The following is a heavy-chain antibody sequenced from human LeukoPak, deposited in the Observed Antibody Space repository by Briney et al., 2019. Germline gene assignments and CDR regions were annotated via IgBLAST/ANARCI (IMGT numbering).Heavy chain of an antibody. CDR2: IISIFGTA. D-gene: IGHD2-2*02. CDR1: GGTFSSYA. CDR3: ARVILGYCSSTSCYTGGRLNWFDP. Sequence: GASVKVSCKASGGTFSSYAISWVRQAPGQGLEWMGGIISIFGTANYAQKFQGRVTITADESTSTAYMELSGLRSEDTAVYYCARVILGYCSSTSCYTGGRLNWFDPWGQGTLVTFSS. J-gene: IGHJ5*02. V-gene: IGHV1-69*13.